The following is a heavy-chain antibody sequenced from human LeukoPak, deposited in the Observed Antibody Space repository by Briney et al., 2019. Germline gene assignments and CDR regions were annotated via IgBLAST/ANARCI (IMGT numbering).Heavy chain of an antibody. CDR1: GGSISSSSYY. J-gene: IGHJ4*02. V-gene: IGHV4-39*01. CDR2: IYYSGST. D-gene: IGHD5-18*01. Sequence: NPSETLSLTCTVSGGSISSSSYYWGWIRQPPGKGLEWIGSIYYSGSTYYNPSLKSRVTISVDTSKNQFSLKRSSVTAADTAVYYCASIPQLWNLPHYWGQGTLVTVSS. CDR3: ASIPQLWNLPHY.